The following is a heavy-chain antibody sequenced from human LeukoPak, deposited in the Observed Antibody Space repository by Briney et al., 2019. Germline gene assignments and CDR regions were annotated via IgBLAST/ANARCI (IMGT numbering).Heavy chain of an antibody. D-gene: IGHD2-2*01. V-gene: IGHV1-69*13. CDR3: AREAAYCSSTSCYLDY. Sequence: SVKVSCKASGGTFSSYAISWVRQAPGQGLEWMGGIIPIFGTANYAQKFQGRVTITADESTSTAYMELSSLRSEDTAVYYCAREAAYCSSTSCYLDYWGQGTLVTVSS. J-gene: IGHJ4*02. CDR2: IIPIFGTA. CDR1: GGTFSSYA.